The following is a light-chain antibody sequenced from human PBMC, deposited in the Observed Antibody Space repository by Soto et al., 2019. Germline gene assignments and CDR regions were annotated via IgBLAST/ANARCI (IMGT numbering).Light chain of an antibody. J-gene: IGKJ1*01. CDR2: DAS. CDR3: QQNKDWPGT. Sequence: EIVMTQSPATLSVSPWERATLSCRASQSVSSYLAWYQQKPGQAPRLLIYDASTRATGIAVRFSGSGSGTEFTLTISSLQSEDFGVYYCQQNKDWPGTFGQGTKVDIK. V-gene: IGKV3-15*01. CDR1: QSVSSY.